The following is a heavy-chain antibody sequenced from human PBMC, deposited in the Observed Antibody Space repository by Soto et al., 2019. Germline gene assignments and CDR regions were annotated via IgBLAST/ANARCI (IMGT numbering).Heavy chain of an antibody. J-gene: IGHJ4*02. CDR2: INPDNGGT. V-gene: IGHV1-2*02. CDR3: TRSTQYSASLEFDF. Sequence: ASAKVSCKASGYTFTYDFIHSVRQAPGQGLEWMGWINPDNGGTVYAQKFQGRITMARDTPVSTVYKELSGLRSGDTAVYYCTRSTQYSASLEFDFWGQGTLVTVSS. CDR1: GYTFTYDF. D-gene: IGHD5-12*01.